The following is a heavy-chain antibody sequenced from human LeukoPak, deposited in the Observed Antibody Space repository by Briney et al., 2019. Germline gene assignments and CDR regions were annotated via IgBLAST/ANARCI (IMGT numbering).Heavy chain of an antibody. J-gene: IGHJ4*02. Sequence: SETLSLTCTVSGGSVSSGTYYWTWIRQPPGKGLEWIGYIYFNGSTKYNPSLKSRVTISVDTSKNQFSLRLSSMTAADTAVYYCARERSSYNYMRVYWGQGTLVTVSS. CDR3: ARERSSYNYMRVY. V-gene: IGHV4-61*01. CDR2: IYFNGST. D-gene: IGHD5-18*01. CDR1: GGSVSSGTYY.